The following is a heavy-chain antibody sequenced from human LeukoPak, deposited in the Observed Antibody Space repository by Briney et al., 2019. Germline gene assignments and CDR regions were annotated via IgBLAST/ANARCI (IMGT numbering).Heavy chain of an antibody. D-gene: IGHD3-16*01. CDR3: TTAFGGERGGI. V-gene: IGHV3-15*07. Sequence: GGSLRLSCVLSTFTKAWMNWVRQAPGKGLEWVGRVKNRGDGGITDYAAPVKGRFTISRDDSKNTLYLQMNSLKTEDTAVYYCTTAFGGERGGIWSQGTLVTVSS. J-gene: IGHJ4*02. CDR1: TFTKAW. CDR2: VKNRGDGGIT.